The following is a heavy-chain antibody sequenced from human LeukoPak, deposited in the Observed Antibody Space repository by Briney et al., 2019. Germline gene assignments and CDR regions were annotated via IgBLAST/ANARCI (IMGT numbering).Heavy chain of an antibody. CDR2: IIGSGGST. CDR3: AKAGCTNIVCYLNS. J-gene: IGHJ4*02. Sequence: GGSLRLACAASGFAFSTYAMSWVRQAPGKGLEWVSGIIGSGGSTYYADSVKGRFTISRDNSKNTLYLQMNSLRAEDTAIYYCAKAGCTNIVCYLNSWGQGTLVTVSS. D-gene: IGHD2-8*01. V-gene: IGHV3-23*01. CDR1: GFAFSTYA.